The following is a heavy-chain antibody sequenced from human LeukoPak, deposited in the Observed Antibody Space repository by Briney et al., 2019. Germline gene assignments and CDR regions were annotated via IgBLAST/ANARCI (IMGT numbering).Heavy chain of an antibody. V-gene: IGHV1-18*01. J-gene: IGHJ4*02. Sequence: GASVKVSCKTSGFTLAHFSLSWVRQAPGQGLEWMGCVNGNNINTNYAQKFQGRVTMTSDTSTATVRMELRNLRSDDTAVYYCARSQWDGYNDFDYWGQGTLVTVSS. CDR1: GFTLAHFS. D-gene: IGHD5-24*01. CDR2: VNGNNINT. CDR3: ARSQWDGYNDFDY.